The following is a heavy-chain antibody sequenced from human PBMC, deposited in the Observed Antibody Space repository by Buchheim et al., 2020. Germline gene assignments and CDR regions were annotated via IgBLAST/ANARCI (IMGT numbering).Heavy chain of an antibody. D-gene: IGHD6-19*01. CDR3: ARDRGYSSGWYVTRPYNWFDP. V-gene: IGHV3-21*01. CDR2: ISSSSSYI. CDR1: GFTFSSYS. Sequence: EVQLVESGGGLVKPGGSLRLSCAASGFTFSSYSMNWVRQAPGKGLEWVSSISSSSSYIYYADSVKGRFTISRDNAKNSLYLQMNSLRAEDTAVYYCARDRGYSSGWYVTRPYNWFDPWGQGTL. J-gene: IGHJ5*02.